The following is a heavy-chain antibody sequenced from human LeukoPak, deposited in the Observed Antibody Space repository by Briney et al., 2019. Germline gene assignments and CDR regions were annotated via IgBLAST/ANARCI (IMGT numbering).Heavy chain of an antibody. CDR2: INLSGGST. D-gene: IGHD3-10*01. CDR1: GYTFTKYY. V-gene: IGHV1-46*04. J-gene: IGHJ6*02. Sequence: GASVKVSCTASGYTFTKYYVHWVRQAPGQGLEWMGIINLSGGSTSYAQKLQGRVTMTRDTSTSTVYMELSSLRSEDTAVYYCATGTRYYGMDVWGQGTTVTVSS. CDR3: ATGTRYYGMDV.